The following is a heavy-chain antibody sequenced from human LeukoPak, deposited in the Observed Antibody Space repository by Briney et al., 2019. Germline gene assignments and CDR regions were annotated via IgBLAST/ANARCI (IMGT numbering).Heavy chain of an antibody. V-gene: IGHV3-48*01. CDR1: GFSFSNYG. CDR3: ARDSVTAVRGVTTNWFDP. D-gene: IGHD3-10*01. J-gene: IGHJ5*02. Sequence: PGGSLRLSCAASGFSFSNYGMNWVRQAPGKGLDWISYISDTGATIHYADSVKGRFTISRDNAKNSVYLQINGLRAEDAAVYYCARDSVTAVRGVTTNWFDPWGQGTLVTVSS. CDR2: ISDTGATI.